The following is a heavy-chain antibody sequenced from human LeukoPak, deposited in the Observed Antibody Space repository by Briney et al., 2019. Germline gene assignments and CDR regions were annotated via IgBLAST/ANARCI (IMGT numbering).Heavy chain of an antibody. CDR3: ARDLSPRTPMVRGVISDWFDP. J-gene: IGHJ5*02. CDR1: GGPFSSFV. CDR2: IIPFFGTA. Sequence: SVKVSCKAFGGPFSSFVISWGGKAPGQGLEGMGGIIPFFGTANYAQKFQGRVTITADESTSTAYMELSSLRSEDTAVYYCARDLSPRTPMVRGVISDWFDPWGQGTLVTVSS. V-gene: IGHV1-69*01. D-gene: IGHD3-10*01.